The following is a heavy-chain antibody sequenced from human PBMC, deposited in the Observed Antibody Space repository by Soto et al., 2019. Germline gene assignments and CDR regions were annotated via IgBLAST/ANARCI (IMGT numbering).Heavy chain of an antibody. Sequence: QVQLVQSGAEVKKPGSSVKVSCKASGGTFSSYAISWVRQAPGRGLEWMGGIIPIFGTANYAQKFQGRVTITSDESTSTAYKELSSLRSEDTAVYYCAVTVTTHYGMDVWGQGTTVTVSS. CDR1: GGTFSSYA. CDR2: IIPIFGTA. V-gene: IGHV1-69*01. J-gene: IGHJ6*02. CDR3: AVTVTTHYGMDV. D-gene: IGHD4-17*01.